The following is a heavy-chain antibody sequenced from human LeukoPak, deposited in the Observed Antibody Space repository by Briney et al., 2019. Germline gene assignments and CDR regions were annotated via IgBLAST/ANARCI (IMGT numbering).Heavy chain of an antibody. D-gene: IGHD3-10*01. V-gene: IGHV4-39*07. CDR1: GGSISSSGYY. CDR2: IYYSGNT. Sequence: SETLSLTCTVSGGSISSSGYYWGWIRQPPGKGLEWIGSIYYSGNTYYNPSLKSRVTISVDTSKNQFSLKLSSVTAADTAVYYCARLFGMVRGAPWGSYWGQGTLVTVSS. J-gene: IGHJ4*02. CDR3: ARLFGMVRGAPWGSY.